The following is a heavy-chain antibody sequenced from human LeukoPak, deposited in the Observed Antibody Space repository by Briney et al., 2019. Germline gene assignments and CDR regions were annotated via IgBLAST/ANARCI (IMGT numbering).Heavy chain of an antibody. CDR2: INPNSGGT. Sequence: ASVKVSCTASGYTFTGYYMHWVRQAPGQGLEWMGWINPNSGGTNYAQKFQGWVTMTRDTSISTAYMELSRLRSDDTAVYYCARSTGYSYGYNYWGQGTLVTVSS. D-gene: IGHD5-18*01. V-gene: IGHV1-2*04. CDR1: GYTFTGYY. CDR3: ARSTGYSYGYNY. J-gene: IGHJ4*02.